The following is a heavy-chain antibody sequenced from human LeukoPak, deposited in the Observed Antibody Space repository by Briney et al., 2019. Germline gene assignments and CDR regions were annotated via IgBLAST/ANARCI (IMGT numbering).Heavy chain of an antibody. J-gene: IGHJ4*02. CDR1: GFTFSRLA. Sequence: PGGSLRLSCAASGFTFSRLAMTWVRQAPGKGLEWVSTISASGPYYADAVRGRFTISRDNSRNTLSLQMDSLRAEDTAVYYCASYYGDYELEAMYYFDYWGQGTLVTVSS. D-gene: IGHD4-17*01. V-gene: IGHV3-23*01. CDR3: ASYYGDYELEAMYYFDY. CDR2: ISASGP.